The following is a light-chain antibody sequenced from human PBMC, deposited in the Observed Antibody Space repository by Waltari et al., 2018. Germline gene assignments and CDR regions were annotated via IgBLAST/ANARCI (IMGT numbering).Light chain of an antibody. V-gene: IGKV1-8*01. Sequence: AIRMTQSPSSLSASTGDRVTITCRASQGISSYLAWYQQKRGKAPKLLIYAASTLQSGVPSRFSGSGSGTDFTLTISCLQSEDFATYYCQQYYSYPPATFGQGTKVEIK. CDR1: QGISSY. CDR3: QQYYSYPPAT. J-gene: IGKJ1*01. CDR2: AAS.